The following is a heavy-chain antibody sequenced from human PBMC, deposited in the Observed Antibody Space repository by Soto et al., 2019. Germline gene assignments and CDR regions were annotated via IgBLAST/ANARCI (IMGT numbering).Heavy chain of an antibody. CDR2: TYYRSRWYN. D-gene: IGHD1-7*01. Sequence: QVQLQQSGPGLVKPSQTLSLTCAISGDSVSSNNAAWNWIRQSPSRGLEWLGRTYYRSRWYNDYAVSVKSRITVNPDTSKNQFSLQLTSVTPKDTAVYYCAGTTSHYWYYMDVWGKGTTVTVSS. CDR3: AGTTSHYWYYMDV. J-gene: IGHJ6*03. CDR1: GDSVSSNNAA. V-gene: IGHV6-1*01.